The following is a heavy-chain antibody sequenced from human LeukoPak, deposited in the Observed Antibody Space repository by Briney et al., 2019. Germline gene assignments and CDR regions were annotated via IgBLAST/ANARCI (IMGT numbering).Heavy chain of an antibody. J-gene: IGHJ4*02. V-gene: IGHV1-2*02. D-gene: IGHD5-18*01. CDR1: GYTFTGYY. CDR2: TNPNSGGT. CDR3: ARVPEGYSYDYYFDY. Sequence: GASVKVSCKASGYTFTGYYMHWVRQAPGQGLEWMGWTNPNSGGTNYAQKFQGRVTMTRDTSISTAYMELSRLRSDDTAVYYCARVPEGYSYDYYFDYWGQGTLVTVSS.